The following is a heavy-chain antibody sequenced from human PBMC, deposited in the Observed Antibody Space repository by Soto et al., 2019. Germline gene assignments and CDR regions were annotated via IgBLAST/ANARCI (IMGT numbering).Heavy chain of an antibody. CDR2: ISGSGGST. D-gene: IGHD6-6*01. CDR3: AIQGEGWYSSSSGAFDI. J-gene: IGHJ3*02. V-gene: IGHV3-23*01. Sequence: GGSLRLSCAASGFTFSSYAMSWVRQAPGKGLEWVSAISGSGGSTYYADSVKGRFTISRDNSKNTLYLQMNSLRAEDTAVYYCAIQGEGWYSSSSGAFDIWGQGTMVTVSS. CDR1: GFTFSSYA.